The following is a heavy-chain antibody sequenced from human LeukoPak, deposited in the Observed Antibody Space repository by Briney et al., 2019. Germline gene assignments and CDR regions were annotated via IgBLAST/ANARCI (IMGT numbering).Heavy chain of an antibody. V-gene: IGHV3-23*01. CDR1: GFTFSNYA. CDR2: FSGSGGST. CDR3: ARATTYDILTGYSDY. D-gene: IGHD3-9*01. J-gene: IGHJ4*02. Sequence: GGSLRLSCAASGFTFSNYAMSWVRQAPGKGLEWVSAFSGSGGSTYYADSVKGRFTISRDNAKKSLFLQMNSLRAEDTAVYYCARATTYDILTGYSDYWGQGTLVTVSS.